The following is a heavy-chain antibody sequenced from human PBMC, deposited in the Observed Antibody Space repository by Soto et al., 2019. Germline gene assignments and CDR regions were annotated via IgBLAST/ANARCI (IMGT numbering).Heavy chain of an antibody. J-gene: IGHJ6*02. D-gene: IGHD6-13*01. CDR3: ARDLAAAGYYYYGMDV. CDR2: ISSSGSTI. Sequence: GGSLRLSCAASGFTFSDYYMSWIRQAPGKGLEWVSYISSSGSTIYYADSVKGRFTISRDNAKNSLYLQMNSLRAEDTAVYYCARDLAAAGYYYYGMDVWGQGTTVTVSS. CDR1: GFTFSDYY. V-gene: IGHV3-11*01.